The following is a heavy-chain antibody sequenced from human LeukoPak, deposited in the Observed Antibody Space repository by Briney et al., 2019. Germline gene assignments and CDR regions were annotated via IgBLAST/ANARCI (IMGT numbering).Heavy chain of an antibody. J-gene: IGHJ4*02. Sequence: PGGSLRLSCAASGFTFSSYGMSWVRQAPGKGLEWVSAISGSGGSTYYADSVKGRFTISRDNSKNTLYLQMNSLRAEDTAVYYCAKSIHSSGYQYYFDYWGQGTLVTVSS. CDR1: GFTFSSYG. D-gene: IGHD3-22*01. CDR3: AKSIHSSGYQYYFDY. CDR2: ISGSGGST. V-gene: IGHV3-23*01.